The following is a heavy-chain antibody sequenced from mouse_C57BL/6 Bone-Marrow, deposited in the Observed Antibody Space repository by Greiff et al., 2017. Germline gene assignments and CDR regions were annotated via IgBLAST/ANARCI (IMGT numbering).Heavy chain of an antibody. CDR1: GYAFSSSW. V-gene: IGHV1-82*01. CDR3: ARSPPLITTVVADYFDY. CDR2: IYPGDGDT. D-gene: IGHD1-1*01. Sequence: LQESGPELVKPGASVKISCKASGYAFSSSWMNWVKQRPGKGLEWIGRIYPGDGDTNYNGKFKGKATLTADKSSSTAYMQLSSLTSEDSAVYFCARSPPLITTVVADYFDYWGQGTTLTVSS. J-gene: IGHJ2*01.